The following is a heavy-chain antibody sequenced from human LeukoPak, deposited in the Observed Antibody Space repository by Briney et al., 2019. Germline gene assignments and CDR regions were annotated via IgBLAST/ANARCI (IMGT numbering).Heavy chain of an antibody. D-gene: IGHD3-22*01. CDR1: GYTFTGYH. Sequence: ASVKVSCKASGYTFTGYHIHWVRQAPGQGLEWMGWINPNSGGTNYAQKFQGRVTMTRDTSISTAYMELSRLTSDDTAVYYCARATGGYYDYFDYWGQGTLVTVSS. CDR3: ARATGGYYDYFDY. CDR2: INPNSGGT. J-gene: IGHJ4*02. V-gene: IGHV1-2*02.